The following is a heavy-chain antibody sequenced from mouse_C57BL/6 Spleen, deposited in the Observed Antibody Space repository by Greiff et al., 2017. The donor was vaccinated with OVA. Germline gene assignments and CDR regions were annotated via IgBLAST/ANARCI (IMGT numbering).Heavy chain of an antibody. J-gene: IGHJ1*03. D-gene: IGHD2-5*01. CDR2: INPYNGGT. Sequence: EVHLVESGPVLVKPGASVKMSCKASGYTFTDYYMNWVKQSHGKSLEWIGVINPYNGGTSYNQKFKGKATLTVDKSSSTAYMELNSLTSEDSAVYYCARGGSNYEDFDVWGTGTTVTVSS. CDR1: GYTFTDYY. CDR3: ARGGSNYEDFDV. V-gene: IGHV1-19*01.